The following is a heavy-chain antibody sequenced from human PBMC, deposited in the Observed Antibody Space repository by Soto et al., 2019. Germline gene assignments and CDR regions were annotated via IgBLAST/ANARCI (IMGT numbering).Heavy chain of an antibody. D-gene: IGHD6-13*01. Sequence: PGGSLRLSCAASGFTFSYYTMNWVRQAPGKGLECVTSISSSSDDIYYADSVKGRFTISRDNAKNSLYLQMISLRAEDTAVYYCARRGSSSLREMDVWGQGTAVTVSS. V-gene: IGHV3-21*01. CDR2: ISSSSDDI. CDR3: ARRGSSSLREMDV. CDR1: GFTFSYYT. J-gene: IGHJ6*02.